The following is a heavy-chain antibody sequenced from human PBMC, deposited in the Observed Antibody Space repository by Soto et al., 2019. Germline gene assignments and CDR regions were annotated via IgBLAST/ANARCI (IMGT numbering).Heavy chain of an antibody. CDR1: GFNFSSYG. V-gene: IGHV3-33*01. CDR3: ARDKTDSGGYSDS. Sequence: GGSLRLSCEASGFNFSSYGIHWVRQAPGKGLEWVAIIWNDGSNEYYADSVKGRFTISRDNSKNTVYLQVSKLRAEDTAVYFCARDKTDSGGYSDSWGQGTLVTVSS. J-gene: IGHJ5*01. CDR2: IWNDGSNE. D-gene: IGHD3-22*01.